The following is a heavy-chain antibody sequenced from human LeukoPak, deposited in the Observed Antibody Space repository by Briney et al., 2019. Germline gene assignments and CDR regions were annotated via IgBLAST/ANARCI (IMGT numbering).Heavy chain of an antibody. CDR1: GGSVSSGSYY. CDR3: ARLGTTDDAFDI. CDR2: IYYSGST. D-gene: IGHD4-17*01. J-gene: IGHJ3*02. Sequence: SETLSLTCTVSGGSVSSGSYYWSWIRQPPGKGLEWIGYIYYSGSTNYNPSLKSRVTISVDTSKNQFSLKLSSVTAADTAVYYCARLGTTDDAFDIWGQGTMVTVSS. V-gene: IGHV4-61*01.